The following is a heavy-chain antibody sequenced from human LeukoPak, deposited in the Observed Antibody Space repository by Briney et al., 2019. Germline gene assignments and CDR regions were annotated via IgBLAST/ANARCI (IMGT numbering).Heavy chain of an antibody. CDR3: ARDSSLVRGVITTDY. Sequence: SVKVSCKAPGGAFSSYAINWVRQAPGQGLEWMGGIIPIFGAANYAQKFQGRVTMTRDTSISTAYMALSKLRSDDTAVYYCARDSSLVRGVITTDYWGQGTLVTVSS. D-gene: IGHD3-10*01. V-gene: IGHV1-69*05. CDR1: GGAFSSYA. J-gene: IGHJ4*02. CDR2: IIPIFGAA.